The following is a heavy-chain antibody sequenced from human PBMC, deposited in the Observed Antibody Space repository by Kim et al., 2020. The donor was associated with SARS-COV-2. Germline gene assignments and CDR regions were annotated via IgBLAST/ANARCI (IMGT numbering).Heavy chain of an antibody. J-gene: IGHJ5*02. CDR3: ATWGGYCSSTSCWNWFDP. V-gene: IGHV1-69*04. Sequence: SVKVSCKASGGTFSSYAISWVRQAPGQGLEWMGRIIPILGIANYAQKFQGRVTITADKSTSTAYMELSSLRSEDTAVYYCATWGGYCSSTSCWNWFDPWGQGTLVTVSS. CDR1: GGTFSSYA. D-gene: IGHD2-2*03. CDR2: IIPILGIA.